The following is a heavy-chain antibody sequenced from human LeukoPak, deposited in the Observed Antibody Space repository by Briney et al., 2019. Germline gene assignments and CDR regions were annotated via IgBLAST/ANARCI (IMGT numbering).Heavy chain of an antibody. CDR2: MSPSSGHT. CDR1: GYTFTNYG. V-gene: IGHV1-8*01. CDR3: ARGPPNWGFDY. Sequence: GASVKVSCKASGYTFTNYGINWVRQATGQGLEWMGWMSPSSGHTGYAQKFQGRVTMTRSTSISTAYMELSSLRSEDTAVYYCARGPPNWGFDYWGQGTLVTVSS. J-gene: IGHJ4*02. D-gene: IGHD7-27*01.